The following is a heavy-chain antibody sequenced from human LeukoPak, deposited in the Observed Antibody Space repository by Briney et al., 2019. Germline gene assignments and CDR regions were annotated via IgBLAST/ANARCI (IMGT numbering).Heavy chain of an antibody. CDR1: GFTFSSYE. V-gene: IGHV3-48*03. CDR3: ASKYCSGGSCRCYYGMDV. Sequence: GGSLRLSCAASGFTFSSYEMNWVRQAPGKGLEWVSYISSSGSTIYYADSVKGRFTISRDNAKNSLYLQMNSLRAEDTAVYYCASKYCSGGSCRCYYGMDVWGQGTTVTVSS. J-gene: IGHJ6*02. D-gene: IGHD2-15*01. CDR2: ISSSGSTI.